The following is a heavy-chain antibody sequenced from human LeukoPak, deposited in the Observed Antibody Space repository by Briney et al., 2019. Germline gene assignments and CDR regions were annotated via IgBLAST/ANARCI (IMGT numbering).Heavy chain of an antibody. Sequence: GGSLRLSCAASGFIFSSYWMGWDRQAPGRGLEWVANIKRDGSERYYEDSVKGRFTISRDNAQNSLYLQMNSLRDEDTAVYYCARDKEAAVDFWSGYYPLWGQGTLVTVSS. D-gene: IGHD3-3*01. V-gene: IGHV3-7*01. J-gene: IGHJ4*02. CDR1: GFIFSSYW. CDR2: IKRDGSER. CDR3: ARDKEAAVDFWSGYYPL.